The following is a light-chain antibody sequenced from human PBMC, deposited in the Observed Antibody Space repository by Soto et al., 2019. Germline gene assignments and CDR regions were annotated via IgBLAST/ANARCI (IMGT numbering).Light chain of an antibody. CDR3: SSYAGSNNLYV. Sequence: QSALTQPPSASGSPGQSVTISCTGTSSDIGVYNYASWYQQHPGKAPKLMIYEVSKRPSGVPDRFSGSKSGNTASLTVSGLQAEDEADYYCSSYAGSNNLYVFGTGTKVTVL. J-gene: IGLJ1*01. CDR2: EVS. V-gene: IGLV2-8*01. CDR1: SSDIGVYNY.